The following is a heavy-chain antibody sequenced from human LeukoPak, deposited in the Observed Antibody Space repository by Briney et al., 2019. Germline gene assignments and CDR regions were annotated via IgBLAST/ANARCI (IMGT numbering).Heavy chain of an antibody. J-gene: IGHJ4*02. D-gene: IGHD4-23*01. CDR1: GYSFTSYW. V-gene: IGHV5-51*01. Sequence: GESLKISCKGSGYSFTSYWIGWVRQMPGKGLEWMGIIFAGDPDTRYSPSFQGQVTISADKSITTAYLQWSSLKASDTAMYYCARRAYGGNEFYFDYWGQGTLVTVSS. CDR2: IFAGDPDT. CDR3: ARRAYGGNEFYFDY.